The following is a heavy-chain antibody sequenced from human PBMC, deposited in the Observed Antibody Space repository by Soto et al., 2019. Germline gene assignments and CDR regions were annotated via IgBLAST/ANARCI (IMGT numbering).Heavy chain of an antibody. J-gene: IGHJ6*01. CDR2: ISSSSSTI. CDR3: AREGSYYYYGLDV. CDR1: LFTFSSYS. V-gene: IGHV3-48*02. Sequence: PGGSLRLSCAASLFTFSSYSMNWVLQAPGKGLEWVSYISSSSSTIYYADSVKGRFPLSRDTAKNSLYLQMNSLRDEDTDVYYCAREGSYYYYGLDVWGQGTTVNVSS.